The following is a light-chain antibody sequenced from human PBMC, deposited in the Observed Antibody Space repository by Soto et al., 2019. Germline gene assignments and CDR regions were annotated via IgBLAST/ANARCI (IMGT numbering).Light chain of an antibody. CDR1: QDIGSV. J-gene: IGKJ5*01. CDR3: QHYLNYPIT. V-gene: IGKV1-8*01. Sequence: AIRMTQSPSSLSASTGDTVTITCRASQDIGSVLAWYQQKPGTAPKVLISGASNLHGGVPSRFSGSGSRTDFTLTITHLQSEDFATYYCQHYLNYPITFGQGTRQ. CDR2: GAS.